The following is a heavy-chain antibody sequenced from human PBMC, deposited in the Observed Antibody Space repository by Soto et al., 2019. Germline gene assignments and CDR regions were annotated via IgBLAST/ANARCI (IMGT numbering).Heavy chain of an antibody. J-gene: IGHJ4*02. CDR3: ARRGSYLAY. V-gene: IGHV4-39*07. CDR1: GGSISSSSYY. Sequence: SETLSLTCNVSGGSISSSSYYWGWIRQPPGKGLEWIGSVYYTGTTYYNPSPKSRVTISVDTSKNQFSLKVSSVTAADTAVYYCARRGSYLAYWGQGTLVTVSS. CDR2: VYYTGTT.